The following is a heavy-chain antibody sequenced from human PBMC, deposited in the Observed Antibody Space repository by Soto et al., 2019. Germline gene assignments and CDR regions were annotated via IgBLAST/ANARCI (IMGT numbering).Heavy chain of an antibody. CDR3: ARDKGWAICGRDYYYGMDV. J-gene: IGHJ6*02. CDR1: GGTFSSYA. V-gene: IGHV1-69*13. CDR2: IIPIFGTS. D-gene: IGHD3-3*01. Sequence: GASVKVSCKASGGTFSSYAISWVRQAPGQGLEWMGGIIPIFGTSNYAQKVQGRVTITADESTSTAYMELSSLRAEDTAVYYCARDKGWAICGRDYYYGMDVWGQGTPVTVSS.